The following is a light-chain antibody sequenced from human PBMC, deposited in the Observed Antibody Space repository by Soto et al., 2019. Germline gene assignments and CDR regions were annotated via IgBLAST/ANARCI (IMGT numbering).Light chain of an antibody. J-gene: IGKJ1*01. CDR3: QQYNAYPWT. CDR1: QTISSW. Sequence: DIQMTQSPSTLSGSVGARVTITCRASQTISSWLAWYQQKQGKAPKLLIYKASTLKSGVPSRFSGSGSGTELSITISSLQPEDGETYDCQQYNAYPWTFGQGTKVDIK. CDR2: KAS. V-gene: IGKV1-5*03.